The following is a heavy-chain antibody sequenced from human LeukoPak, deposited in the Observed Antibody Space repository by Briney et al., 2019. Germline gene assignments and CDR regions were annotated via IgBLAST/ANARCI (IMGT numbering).Heavy chain of an antibody. V-gene: IGHV4-34*01. J-gene: IGHJ4*02. CDR1: GGSFSGYY. D-gene: IGHD5-18*01. Sequence: TSETLSLTCAVYGGSFSGYYWSWIRQPPGKGREGIGEINHSGSTNYNPSLKSRVTISVDTSKNQFSLNLSSVTAADTAVYYCARRGYTYGYTYWGQGTLVTVSS. CDR3: ARRGYTYGYTY. CDR2: INHSGST.